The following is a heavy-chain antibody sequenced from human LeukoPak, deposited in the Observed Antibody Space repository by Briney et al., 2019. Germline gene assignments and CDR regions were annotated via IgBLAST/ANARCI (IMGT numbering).Heavy chain of an antibody. Sequence: GASVKVSCKASSYTFTDYYVHWVRQAPGQGLEGMAWIDPKSGGTKYAQKFQGRVTMTRDTSTSTAYMELSSLTSDDTAVYYCARGAGGNSFDYWGQGTLVTVSS. D-gene: IGHD4-23*01. CDR2: IDPKSGGT. CDR1: SYTFTDYY. V-gene: IGHV1-2*02. J-gene: IGHJ4*02. CDR3: ARGAGGNSFDY.